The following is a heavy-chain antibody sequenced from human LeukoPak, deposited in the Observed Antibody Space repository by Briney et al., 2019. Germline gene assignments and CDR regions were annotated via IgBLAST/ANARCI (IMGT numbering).Heavy chain of an antibody. Sequence: SETLSLTCAVYGGSFSGYYWSWIRQPPGKGLEWIGEINHSGSTNYNPSLKSRVTISVDTSKNQFSLKLSSVTAADTAVYYCARGRDLLRFLEWLSPGGGSFDYWGQRTLVTVSS. D-gene: IGHD3-3*01. CDR3: ARGRDLLRFLEWLSPGGGSFDY. CDR2: INHSGST. J-gene: IGHJ4*02. CDR1: GGSFSGYY. V-gene: IGHV4-34*01.